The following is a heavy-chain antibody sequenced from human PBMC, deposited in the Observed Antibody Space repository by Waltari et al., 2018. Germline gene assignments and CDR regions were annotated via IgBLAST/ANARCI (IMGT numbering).Heavy chain of an antibody. Sequence: QLQLQESGPGLVTPSETLSLTCTVSVGSISSSSYYWGWIRQPPGKGLEWIGSIYYSGSTYYNPSLKSRVTISVDTSKNQFSLKLSSVTAADTAVYYCARLIRYSYAMWGQGTLVTVSS. D-gene: IGHD5-18*01. CDR3: ARLIRYSYAM. J-gene: IGHJ4*02. CDR2: IYYSGST. CDR1: VGSISSSSYY. V-gene: IGHV4-39*01.